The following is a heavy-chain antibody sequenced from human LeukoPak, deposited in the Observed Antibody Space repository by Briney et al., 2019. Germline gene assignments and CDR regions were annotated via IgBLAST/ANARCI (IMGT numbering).Heavy chain of an antibody. V-gene: IGHV3-23*01. CDR1: GFTFSSYA. CDR2: ISGSGGST. D-gene: IGHD6-19*01. CDR3: AKSRLAVAGFFGGY. Sequence: GGSLRLSCAASGFTFSSYAMSWVRRAPGKGLEWVSAISGSGGSTYYADSVKGRFTISRDNSKNTLYLQMNSLRAEDTAVYYCAKSRLAVAGFFGGYWGQGTLVTVSS. J-gene: IGHJ4*02.